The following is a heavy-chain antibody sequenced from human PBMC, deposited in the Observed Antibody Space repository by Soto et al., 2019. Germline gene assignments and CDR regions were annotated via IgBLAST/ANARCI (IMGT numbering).Heavy chain of an antibody. CDR3: ARGENWRLDL. Sequence: QVQLQESGPGLVKPSGTLSLTCAVSVASITSSAWWRCVRQPPGKGLEWIGEIHLGGTTNYNPSLKSRVTISVDKSKNQFSLILNSVTAADTAIYYCARGENWRLDLWGQGTLVTVSS. CDR2: IHLGGTT. V-gene: IGHV4-4*02. J-gene: IGHJ5*02. CDR1: VASITSSAW. D-gene: IGHD1-1*01.